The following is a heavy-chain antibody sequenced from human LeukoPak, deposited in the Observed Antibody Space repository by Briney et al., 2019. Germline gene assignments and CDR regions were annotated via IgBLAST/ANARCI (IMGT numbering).Heavy chain of an antibody. Sequence: PSETLSLTCAVYGGSFSGYYWSWIRQPPGKGLEWIGEINHSGSTTYNPSLKSRVTISVDTSKNQFSLKLSSVTAADTAVYYCARVSIIAAAGTVYYFDYWGQGTLVTVSS. CDR3: ARVSIIAAAGTVYYFDY. V-gene: IGHV4-34*01. CDR2: INHSGST. D-gene: IGHD6-13*01. CDR1: GGSFSGYY. J-gene: IGHJ4*02.